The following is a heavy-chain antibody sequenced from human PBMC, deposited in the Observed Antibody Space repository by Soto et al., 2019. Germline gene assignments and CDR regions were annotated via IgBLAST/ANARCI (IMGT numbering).Heavy chain of an antibody. CDR2: IIPISGTA. CDR3: ARSQGSSTSLEIYYYYYYGMDV. Sequence: QVQLVQSGAEVKKPGSSVKVSCKASGGTFSSYAISWVRQAPGQGLEWMGGIIPISGTANYAQQVQGRVTITADEATSTADMELSSLRSEDTAVYYCARSQGSSTSLEIYYYYYYGMDVWGQGTTVTVSS. D-gene: IGHD2-2*01. J-gene: IGHJ6*02. CDR1: GGTFSSYA. V-gene: IGHV1-69*01.